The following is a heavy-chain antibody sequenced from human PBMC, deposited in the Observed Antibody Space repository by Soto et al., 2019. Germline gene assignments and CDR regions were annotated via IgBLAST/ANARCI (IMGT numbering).Heavy chain of an antibody. CDR2: LHSRGTT. CDR1: GDSVTSCGYS. D-gene: IGHD2-2*01. J-gene: IGHJ5*02. Sequence: QVRLQESGPGLVKPSQTLSLFCSVSGDSVTSCGYSWNWIRHHPVKGLDWIGNLHSRGTTHYRPTRPSRVVISLDVSKNRFPLNLRSVTAADTAVYFWAQDRCSDTTGPGLWLDPWGQGTPGTVSS. V-gene: IGHV4-31*04. CDR3: AQDRCSDTTGPGLWLDP.